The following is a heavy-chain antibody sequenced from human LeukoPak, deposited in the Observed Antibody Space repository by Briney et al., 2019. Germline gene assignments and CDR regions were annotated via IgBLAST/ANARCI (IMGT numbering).Heavy chain of an antibody. CDR1: GFTVTSNY. J-gene: IGHJ3*02. CDR3: ARALRWGASNAFDI. Sequence: GGSLRLSCAASGFTVTSNYMTWVRQAPGKGLEWVSVIYSGGGTNYADSVKGRFTISRDNSKNTLYLQMNSLRAEDTAVYYCARALRWGASNAFDIWGQGTMVTVSS. V-gene: IGHV3-66*01. CDR2: IYSGGGT. D-gene: IGHD5-24*01.